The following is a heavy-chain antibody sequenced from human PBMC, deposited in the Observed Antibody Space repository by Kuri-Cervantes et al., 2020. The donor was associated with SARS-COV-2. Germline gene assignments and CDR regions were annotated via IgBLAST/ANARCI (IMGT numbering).Heavy chain of an antibody. J-gene: IGHJ4*02. Sequence: SETLSLTCTVSGGSISSYYWSWIRQPPGKGLEWIGYIYYSGSTYYNPSLKSRVTISVDTSKNQFSLKLSSVTAADTAVYYCARQGTIVVVPAALKTYFDYWGQGTLVTVSS. CDR3: ARQGTIVVVPAALKTYFDY. D-gene: IGHD2-2*01. V-gene: IGHV4-59*08. CDR2: IYYSGST. CDR1: GGSISSYY.